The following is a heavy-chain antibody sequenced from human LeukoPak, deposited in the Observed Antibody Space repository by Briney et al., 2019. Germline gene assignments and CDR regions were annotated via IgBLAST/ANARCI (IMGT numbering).Heavy chain of an antibody. Sequence: QPGGSLRLSCAASGFTFSSYAMSWVRQAPGKGLEWVSAISGSGGTTYYADSVKGRFTISRDNSKNTLYLQMNSLRAEDTAVYYCAKTDSYYGSGSYYNSASDYWGQGTLVTVSS. J-gene: IGHJ4*02. V-gene: IGHV3-23*01. D-gene: IGHD3-10*01. CDR3: AKTDSYYGSGSYYNSASDY. CDR1: GFTFSSYA. CDR2: ISGSGGTT.